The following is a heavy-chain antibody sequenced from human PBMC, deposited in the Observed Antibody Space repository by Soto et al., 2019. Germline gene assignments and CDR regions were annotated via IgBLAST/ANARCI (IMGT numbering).Heavy chain of an antibody. V-gene: IGHV1-3*01. CDR3: AKGLXKPYDSSGYQNNYYGMDV. D-gene: IGHD3-22*01. CDR1: GYTFTSYA. J-gene: IGHJ6*02. CDR2: INAGNGNT. Sequence: AAVKVSCKASGYTFTSYAMHWVRQAPGQRLEWMGWINAGNGNTKYSQKFQGRVTITRDTSASTAYMELSSLRSEDTAVYYCAKGLXKPYDSSGYQNNYYGMDVWRQGTTVTVS.